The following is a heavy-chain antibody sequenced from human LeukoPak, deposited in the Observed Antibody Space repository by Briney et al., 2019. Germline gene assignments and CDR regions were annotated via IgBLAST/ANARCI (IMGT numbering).Heavy chain of an antibody. CDR1: GGSISSYY. CDR3: ARQYCSGGSCYSLSYYYMDV. D-gene: IGHD2-15*01. J-gene: IGHJ6*03. V-gene: IGHV4-59*08. Sequence: SETLSLTCTVSGGSISSYYWSWIRQPPGKGLEWIGYIYYSGSTNYNPSLKSRVTISVGTSKNQFSLKLSSVTAADTAVYYCARQYCSGGSCYSLSYYYMDVWGKGTTVTVSS. CDR2: IYYSGST.